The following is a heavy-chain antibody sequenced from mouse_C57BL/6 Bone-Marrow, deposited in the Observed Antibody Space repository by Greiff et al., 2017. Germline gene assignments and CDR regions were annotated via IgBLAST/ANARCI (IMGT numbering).Heavy chain of an antibody. D-gene: IGHD2-12*01. CDR2: IDPETGGT. Sequence: VKLKQSGAELVRPGASVTLSCKASGYTFTDYEMHWVKQTPVHGLEWIGAIDPETGGTAYNQKFKGKAILTADKSSSTAYMELRSLTSEDSAVYYCTRDCYYCFDYWGQGTTLTVSS. V-gene: IGHV1-15*01. CDR3: TRDCYYCFDY. CDR1: GYTFTDYE. J-gene: IGHJ2*01.